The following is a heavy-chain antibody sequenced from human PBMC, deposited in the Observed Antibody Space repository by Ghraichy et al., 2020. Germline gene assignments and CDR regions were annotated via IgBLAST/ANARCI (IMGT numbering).Heavy chain of an antibody. CDR1: GYTFTAYY. Sequence: ASVKVSCKASGYTFTAYYIHWFRQAPGQGLEWMGWIIPNGGATDYAQRFQGRVTMTRDTSITTAYMELSRLKSDDTAIYYCARPYVPYSGYDPGAYYFDYWGQGTLVTVSS. CDR2: IIPNGGAT. V-gene: IGHV1-2*02. J-gene: IGHJ4*02. D-gene: IGHD5-12*01. CDR3: ARPYVPYSGYDPGAYYFDY.